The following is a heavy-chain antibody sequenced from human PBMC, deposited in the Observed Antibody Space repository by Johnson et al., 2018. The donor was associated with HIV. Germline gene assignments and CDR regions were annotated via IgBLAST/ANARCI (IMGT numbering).Heavy chain of an antibody. CDR1: GFIFRDYY. Sequence: QVQLVEPGGGLVKPGGSLRLSCAVSGFIFRDYYMSWIRKAPGKGLEWVSYISSSGKSTNSADSVKGRFTITRDNAKNSLSLQMNSRRAEDTAVYYCAKDWDDSYGPDALDIWGQGTMVTVSS. V-gene: IGHV3-11*01. CDR2: ISSSGKST. CDR3: AKDWDDSYGPDALDI. J-gene: IGHJ3*02. D-gene: IGHD5-18*01.